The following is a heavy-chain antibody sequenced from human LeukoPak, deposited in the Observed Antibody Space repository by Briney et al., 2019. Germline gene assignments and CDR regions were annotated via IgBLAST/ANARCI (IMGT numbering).Heavy chain of an antibody. CDR1: GFTFSSYE. V-gene: IGHV3-48*03. J-gene: IGHJ4*02. Sequence: GGSLSLSCAASGFTFSSYEMNWVRQAPGKGLEWVSYISSSGSTIYYADSVKGRFTISRDNAKNSLYLQMNSLRAEDTAVYYCARELFYYDSSGIWGQGTLVTVSS. CDR3: ARELFYYDSSGI. D-gene: IGHD3-22*01. CDR2: ISSSGSTI.